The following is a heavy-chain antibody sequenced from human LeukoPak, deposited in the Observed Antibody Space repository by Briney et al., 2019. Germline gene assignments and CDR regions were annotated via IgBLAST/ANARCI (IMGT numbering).Heavy chain of an antibody. Sequence: SETLSLTCTVSYGSISDISYYWGWIRQPPGKGLEWIGSIYYSGRTYYNSSLKSRVTISVDTSKNQFSLKVTSVTVADTAVYYCASAYYDILGGHFDYWGQGTLVTVSS. CDR3: ASAYYDILGGHFDY. CDR2: IYYSGRT. D-gene: IGHD3-9*01. V-gene: IGHV4-39*07. J-gene: IGHJ4*02. CDR1: YGSISDISYY.